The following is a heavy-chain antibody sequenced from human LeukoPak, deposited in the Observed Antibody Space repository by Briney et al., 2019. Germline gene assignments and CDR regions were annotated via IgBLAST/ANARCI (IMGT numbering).Heavy chain of an antibody. CDR2: IYYSGST. CDR3: ARQARGTYYYDSSGYLDY. V-gene: IGHV4-39*01. J-gene: IGHJ4*02. CDR1: GVSISSSSYY. D-gene: IGHD3-22*01. Sequence: PSETLSLTCTVSGVSISSSSYYWGWIRQPPGKGLECIGSIYYSGSTYYNPSLKSRVTISVDASKNQFSLKLSSVTAADTAVYYCARQARGTYYYDSSGYLDYWGQGTLVTVSS.